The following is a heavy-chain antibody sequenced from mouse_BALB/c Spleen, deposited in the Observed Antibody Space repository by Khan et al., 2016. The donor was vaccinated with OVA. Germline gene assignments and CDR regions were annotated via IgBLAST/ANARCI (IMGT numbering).Heavy chain of an antibody. J-gene: IGHJ3*01. CDR2: INPSNGYT. V-gene: IGHV1-4*01. CDR1: GYTFTSYT. Sequence: QVQLQQSGAELARPGASVKMSCKASGYTFTSYTMHWVKQRPGQGLEWIGYINPSNGYTNYNQKFRDKATLTADKSSSTAYMQLSSLTSEDSAVYYRARGGPYHANYRASFAHWGQGTLVTVSA. D-gene: IGHD2-10*01. CDR3: ARGGPYHANYRASFAH.